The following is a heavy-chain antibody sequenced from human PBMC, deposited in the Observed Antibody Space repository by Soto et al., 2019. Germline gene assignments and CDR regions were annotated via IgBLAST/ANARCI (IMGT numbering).Heavy chain of an antibody. CDR3: ARELSSGWFST. CDR2: MNPNSGNT. CDR1: GYTFTNYA. Sequence: QVQLVQSGAEEKKPGASVKVSCKASGYTFTNYAMHWVRQAPGQRLEWMGWMNPNSGNTGYAQKFQGRVTMTRNTSISTAYMELSSLRSEDTAVYYCARELSSGWFSTWGQGTLVTVSS. D-gene: IGHD6-19*01. V-gene: IGHV1-8*02. J-gene: IGHJ5*02.